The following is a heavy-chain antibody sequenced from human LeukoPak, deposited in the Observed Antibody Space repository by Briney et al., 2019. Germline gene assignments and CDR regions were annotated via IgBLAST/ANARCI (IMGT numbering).Heavy chain of an antibody. CDR3: ARGVSYSSSWSGWFDP. V-gene: IGHV1-46*01. Sequence: ASVKVSYKASGYTFTSYYMHWVRQAPGQGLEWMGIINPSGGSTSYAQKFQGRVTMTRDTSTSTVYMELSSLRSEDTAVYYCARGVSYSSSWSGWFDPWGQGTLVTVSS. D-gene: IGHD6-13*01. CDR2: INPSGGST. J-gene: IGHJ5*02. CDR1: GYTFTSYY.